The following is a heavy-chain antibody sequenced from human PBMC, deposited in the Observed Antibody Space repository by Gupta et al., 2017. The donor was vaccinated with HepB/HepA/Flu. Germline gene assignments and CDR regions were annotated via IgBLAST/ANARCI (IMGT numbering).Heavy chain of an antibody. CDR1: GGSISSTSYY. V-gene: IGHV4-39*02. J-gene: IGHJ4*02. CDR2: FYYSGTT. CDR3: ARERVGCYIAARERFDY. Sequence: QLQLQESGPGLVKPSETLSLTCTVSGGSISSTSYYWAWIRQSPEKGLEWICNFYYSGTTSYTPSLKSRVTISADTSENHFSLRLGSVTAADTAVYYCARERVGCYIAARERFDYWGQGTRVTVSS. D-gene: IGHD6-6*01.